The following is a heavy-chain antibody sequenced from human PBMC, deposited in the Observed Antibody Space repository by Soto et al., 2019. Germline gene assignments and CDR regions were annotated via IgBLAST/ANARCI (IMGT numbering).Heavy chain of an antibody. J-gene: IGHJ6*02. D-gene: IGHD3-16*01. V-gene: IGHV3-7*01. Sequence: VGSLRLSCTASGFMFSTYLMSWVRQAPGKGLEWVANIRQGGNEKFYVDSVKGRFTISRDNAKKSLYLQMNSLRAEDTAVYYCVGALTYEVPYYYYGMDVWGQGTTVTVSS. CDR2: IRQGGNEK. CDR3: VGALTYEVPYYYYGMDV. CDR1: GFMFSTYL.